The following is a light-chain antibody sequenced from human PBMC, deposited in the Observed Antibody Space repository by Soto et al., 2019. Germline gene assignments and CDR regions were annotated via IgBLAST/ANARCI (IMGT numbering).Light chain of an antibody. CDR3: CSYAGISTWV. CDR2: EGS. V-gene: IGLV2-23*01. CDR1: SSDVGTYNL. J-gene: IGLJ3*02. Sequence: QSALTQPASVSGSPGQSITISCTGTSSDVGTYNLVSWYQQHPGKAPKLIIYEGSKRPSGDSNRFSGSKSGNTASLTISGLQPEDEADYYCCSYAGISTWVFGG.